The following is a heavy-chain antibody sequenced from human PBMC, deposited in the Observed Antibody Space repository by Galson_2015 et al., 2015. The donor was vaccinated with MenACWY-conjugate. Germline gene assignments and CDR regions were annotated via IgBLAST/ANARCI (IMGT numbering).Heavy chain of an antibody. V-gene: IGHV1-69*13. CDR2: IIPVLHTT. D-gene: IGHD4-17*01. J-gene: IGHJ4*02. CDR3: ARPGGDYEQRTFFDY. Sequence: SVKVSCKASGDSFNTYSFNWIRQAPGQGPEWLGGIIPVLHTTDYAQRFQGRLTITADESTSTVYMELSSLRSDDTAIYYCARPGGDYEQRTFFDYWGQGTLVTVSS. CDR1: GDSFNTYS.